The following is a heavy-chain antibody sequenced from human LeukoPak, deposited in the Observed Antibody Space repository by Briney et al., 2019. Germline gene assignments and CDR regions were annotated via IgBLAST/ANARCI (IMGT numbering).Heavy chain of an antibody. CDR3: ARPSINDYGDFGY. J-gene: IGHJ4*02. CDR2: ISSSSSYT. D-gene: IGHD4-17*01. CDR1: GFTFSDYY. V-gene: IGHV3-11*06. Sequence: PGGSLRLSCAASGFTFSDYYMSWIRQAPGKGLEWVSYISSSSSYTNYADSVKGRFTISRDNAKNSLYLQMNSLRAEDTAVYYCARPSINDYGDFGYWGQGTLVTVSS.